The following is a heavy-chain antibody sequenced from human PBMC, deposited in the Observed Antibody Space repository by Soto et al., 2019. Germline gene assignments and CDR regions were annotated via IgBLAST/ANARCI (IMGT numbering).Heavy chain of an antibody. CDR3: ARDSHYDSSGYYYVPIHSHTDYGMDV. V-gene: IGHV4-30-4*01. CDR1: GGSISSGDYY. D-gene: IGHD3-22*01. J-gene: IGHJ6*02. Sequence: PSETLSLTCTVSGGSISSGDYYWSWIRQPPGKGLEWIGYIYYSGSTYYNPSLKSRVTISVDTSKNQFSLKLSSVTAADTAVYYCARDSHYDSSGYYYVPIHSHTDYGMDVWGQGTTVTVSS. CDR2: IYYSGST.